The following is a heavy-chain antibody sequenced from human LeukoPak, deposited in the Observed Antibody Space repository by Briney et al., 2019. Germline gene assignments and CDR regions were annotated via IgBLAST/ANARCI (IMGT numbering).Heavy chain of an antibody. D-gene: IGHD3-3*01. CDR1: GFTFSSYA. V-gene: IGHV3-64D*09. J-gene: IGHJ6*02. CDR3: GADFWSGYYTGYYYYYGMDV. Sequence: GGSLRLSCSASGFTFSSYATHWVRQAPGKGLEYVSAISSNGGSTYYADSVKGRFTISRDNSKNTLYLQMSSLRAEDTAVYYCGADFWSGYYTGYYYYYGMDVWGQGTTVTVSS. CDR2: ISSNGGST.